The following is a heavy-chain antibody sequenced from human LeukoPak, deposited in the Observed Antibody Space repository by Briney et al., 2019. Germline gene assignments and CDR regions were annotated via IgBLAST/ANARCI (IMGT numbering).Heavy chain of an antibody. CDR1: GFTFSSYA. J-gene: IGHJ4*02. D-gene: IGHD6-6*01. V-gene: IGHV3-23*01. CDR3: ARGPEYSSSYPFDY. Sequence: GGSLRLSCAASGFTFSSYAMSWVRQAPGKGLEWVSAISGSGGSTYYADSVKGRFTISRDNSKNTLYLQMNSLRAEDTAVYYCARGPEYSSSYPFDYWDQGTLVTVSS. CDR2: ISGSGGST.